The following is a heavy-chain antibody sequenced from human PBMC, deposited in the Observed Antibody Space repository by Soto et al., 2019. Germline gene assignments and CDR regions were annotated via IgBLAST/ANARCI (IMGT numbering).Heavy chain of an antibody. V-gene: IGHV3-48*02. D-gene: IGHD1-26*01. CDR2: ISSLSSPR. CDR3: AREDILGARSFDY. Sequence: AGGSLRLSCAASGFTFSCYIMNWVRQSPGKGLEWVSYISSLSSPRYYAESVEGRFIISRDNAKNSLYLQMNSLRDEDTAVYFCAREDILGARSFDYWGQGALVTVSS. J-gene: IGHJ4*02. CDR1: GFTFSCYI.